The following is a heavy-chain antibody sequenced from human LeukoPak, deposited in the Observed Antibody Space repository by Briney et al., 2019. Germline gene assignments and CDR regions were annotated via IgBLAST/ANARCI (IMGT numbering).Heavy chain of an antibody. D-gene: IGHD3-16*02. CDR3: ARVRYQTADC. Sequence: PGGSLRLSCAASGFTFSSYSMNWVRQAPGKGLEWVSSISSSSSYIYYADSVKGRFTISRDNAKNSVYLQMNSLRVEDTAVYYCARVRYQTADCWGQGTLVTVSS. CDR2: ISSSSSYI. J-gene: IGHJ4*02. V-gene: IGHV3-21*01. CDR1: GFTFSSYS.